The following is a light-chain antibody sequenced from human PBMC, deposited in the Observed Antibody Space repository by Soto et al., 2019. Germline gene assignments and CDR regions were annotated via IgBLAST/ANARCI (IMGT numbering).Light chain of an antibody. V-gene: IGKV1-17*01. J-gene: IGKJ5*01. CDR2: GAS. CDR1: RGIRND. CDR3: LQYGSYPFIT. Sequence: DIQMTQSPSSLSASVGDRVTITCRAGRGIRNDLGWYQQKPGKAPKRLIYGASNLQSGVPSRFSGSGSGTEFTLTINSLQPEDFATYFCLQYGSYPFITFGQGTRLEIK.